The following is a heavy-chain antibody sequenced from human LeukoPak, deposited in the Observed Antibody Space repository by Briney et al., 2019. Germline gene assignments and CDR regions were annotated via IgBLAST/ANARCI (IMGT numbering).Heavy chain of an antibody. D-gene: IGHD3-9*01. CDR3: ARVSDDILSPADAFDI. V-gene: IGHV4-59*01. CDR2: IYYSGST. CDR1: GGSISSYY. Sequence: SETLSLTCTVSGGSISSYYWSWIRQPPGKGLEWIGYIYYSGSTNYNPSLKSRVTISVDTSKNQFSLKLSSVTAADTAVYYCARVSDDILSPADAFDIWGQGTMVTVSS. J-gene: IGHJ3*02.